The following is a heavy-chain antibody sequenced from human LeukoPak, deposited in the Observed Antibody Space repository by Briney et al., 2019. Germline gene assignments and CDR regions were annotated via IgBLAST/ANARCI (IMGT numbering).Heavy chain of an antibody. CDR1: GFTFSNYV. V-gene: IGHV3-23*01. J-gene: IGHJ6*02. D-gene: IGHD6-13*01. Sequence: GGSLRLSCAASGFTFSNYVMTWVRQTPGKGLEGVSSISYGGESTCYGDSVKGRFAISRDNSKDTLYLQMNSLRAEDTAIYYCARILEQQLNSYYYGMDVWGQGTTVTVSS. CDR3: ARILEQQLNSYYYGMDV. CDR2: ISYGGEST.